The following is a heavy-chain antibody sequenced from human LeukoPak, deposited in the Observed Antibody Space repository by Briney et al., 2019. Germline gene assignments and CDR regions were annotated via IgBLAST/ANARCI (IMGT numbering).Heavy chain of an antibody. Sequence: GGSLRLSCAASGFTVSSNYMSWVRQAPGKGLEWVSVIYSGGSTYYADSVKGRLTISRDNSKNTLYLQMNSLRAEDTAVYYCHSADYGDYENFDYWGQGTLVTVSS. D-gene: IGHD4-17*01. CDR3: HSADYGDYENFDY. J-gene: IGHJ4*02. CDR1: GFTVSSNY. V-gene: IGHV3-53*01. CDR2: IYSGGST.